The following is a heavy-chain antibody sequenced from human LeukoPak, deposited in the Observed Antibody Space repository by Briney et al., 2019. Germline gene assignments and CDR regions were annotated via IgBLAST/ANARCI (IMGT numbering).Heavy chain of an antibody. CDR2: ISSGGNTV. D-gene: IGHD3-10*01. CDR3: ARDGKGRNRIGYYFDY. J-gene: IGHJ4*02. CDR1: GVTFSSYE. Sequence: PGGSLRLSCAASGVTFSSYEMNWVRQAPGKGLEWVSYISSGGNTVHYADSVKGRFTISRDNAKNSLYLQMNSLRAEDTAVYYCARDGKGRNRIGYYFDYWGQGTLVTVSS. V-gene: IGHV3-48*03.